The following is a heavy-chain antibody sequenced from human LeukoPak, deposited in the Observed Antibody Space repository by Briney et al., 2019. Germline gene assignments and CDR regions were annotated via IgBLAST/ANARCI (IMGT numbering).Heavy chain of an antibody. Sequence: WASVKVSCKASGYTFTSYDINWVRQATGQGLEWMGWMNPNSGNTGYAQKFQGRVTMTRSTSINTAYMELNSLTSEDTAVYYCARSSVGARRRIDYWGPGTLVTVSS. J-gene: IGHJ4*02. CDR1: GYTFTSYD. CDR3: ARSSVGARRRIDY. D-gene: IGHD1-26*01. CDR2: MNPNSGNT. V-gene: IGHV1-8*01.